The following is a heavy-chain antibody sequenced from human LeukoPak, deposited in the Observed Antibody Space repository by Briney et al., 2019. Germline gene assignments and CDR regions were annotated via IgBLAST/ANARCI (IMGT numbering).Heavy chain of an antibody. Sequence: ASVKVSCKASGYTFTGYYMHWVRQAPGQGLEWMGWIDPNSGGTNYAQKFQGRVTMTRDTSISTAYMELSRLRSDDTAVYYCARNHYGTGYFDYWGQGTLVTVSP. CDR2: IDPNSGGT. CDR3: ARNHYGTGYFDY. CDR1: GYTFTGYY. J-gene: IGHJ4*02. D-gene: IGHD3-16*01. V-gene: IGHV1-2*02.